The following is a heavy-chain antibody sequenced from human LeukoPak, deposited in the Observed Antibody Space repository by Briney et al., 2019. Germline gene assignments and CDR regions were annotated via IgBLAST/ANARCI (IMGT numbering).Heavy chain of an antibody. Sequence: GGSRRLSCAASGFTFSSFGMHWVRQSPGKGLEWVAVIWYDGSTKVYADSVKGRFTISRDNSRNTLYLQVNSLRAEDTAVYYCARDRYSSMWSVFEYWGQGALVTVSS. D-gene: IGHD6-13*01. J-gene: IGHJ4*02. V-gene: IGHV3-33*01. CDR3: ARDRYSSMWSVFEY. CDR2: IWYDGSTK. CDR1: GFTFSSFG.